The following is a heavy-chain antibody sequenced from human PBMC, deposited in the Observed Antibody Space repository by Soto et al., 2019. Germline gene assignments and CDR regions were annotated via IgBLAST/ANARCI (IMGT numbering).Heavy chain of an antibody. CDR1: GGTFSNYA. D-gene: IGHD6-19*01. V-gene: IGHV1-69*01. Sequence: QVQVVQSGAEVKRPGSSVKLSCKASGGTFSNYAIGWVRQAPGQGLEWMGAIIPFFKTTNYAQKFQGRLKLTADESTRTASMELSSLTSADTAVYYCATSYSSGWYPFNYWGLGTLVTVSS. CDR2: IIPFFKTT. J-gene: IGHJ4*02. CDR3: ATSYSSGWYPFNY.